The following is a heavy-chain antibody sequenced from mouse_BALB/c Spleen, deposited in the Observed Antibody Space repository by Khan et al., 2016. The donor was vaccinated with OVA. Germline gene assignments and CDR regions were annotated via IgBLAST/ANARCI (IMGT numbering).Heavy chain of an antibody. CDR2: ISYSGST. Sequence: EVQLKQSGPGLVKPSQSLSLTCTVTGYSITSGYGWNWIRQFPGNKLEWMGYISYSGSTNYNPSLKSRISITRDTSKNQFFLQLNSVTTEDTATYYCARTARIKYWGQGTTLTVSA. CDR1: GYSITSGYG. D-gene: IGHD1-2*01. J-gene: IGHJ2*01. V-gene: IGHV3-2*02. CDR3: ARTARIKY.